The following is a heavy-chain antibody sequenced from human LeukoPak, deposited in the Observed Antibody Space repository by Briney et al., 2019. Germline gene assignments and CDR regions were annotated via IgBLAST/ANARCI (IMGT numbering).Heavy chain of an antibody. CDR3: ARAGRYDYVWGTYRLDY. J-gene: IGHJ4*02. V-gene: IGHV3-66*01. CDR2: IYSSGYS. D-gene: IGHD3-16*02. Sequence: GGSLRLSCAVSGFTVSDNYMSWVRQAPGKGLEWVAVIYSSGYSYYADSVKVRFTISRDNYKNTLYLQMNNLGAEDTAVYYCARAGRYDYVWGTYRLDYWGQGTLVTVSS. CDR1: GFTVSDNY.